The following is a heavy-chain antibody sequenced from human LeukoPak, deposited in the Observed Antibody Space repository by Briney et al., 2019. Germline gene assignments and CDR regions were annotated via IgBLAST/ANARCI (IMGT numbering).Heavy chain of an antibody. D-gene: IGHD3-10*01. J-gene: IGHJ5*02. CDR2: INHSGST. V-gene: IGHV4-34*01. CDR3: ARQGGDTMVRGVVRDWFDP. Sequence: PSETLSLTCAVYGGSFSGYYWSWIRQPPGKGLEWLGEINHSGSTNYNPSLKSRVTISVDTSKNQFSLKLSSVTAADTAVYYCARQGGDTMVRGVVRDWFDPWGQGTLVTVSS. CDR1: GGSFSGYY.